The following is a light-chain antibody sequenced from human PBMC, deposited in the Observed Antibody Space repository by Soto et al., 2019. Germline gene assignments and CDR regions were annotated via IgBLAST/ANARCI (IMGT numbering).Light chain of an antibody. Sequence: EFVLTQSPGTLSLSPGERTTLSCRSSQSLTNSFIAWYQQKPGQAPRLLIYDTSSRASGIPDRFSGSGSGTDFTLTISRLEPEDFAVFYCQQYGTSEIILGQGTRLEIK. CDR1: QSLTNSF. CDR3: QQYGTSEII. CDR2: DTS. J-gene: IGKJ5*01. V-gene: IGKV3-20*01.